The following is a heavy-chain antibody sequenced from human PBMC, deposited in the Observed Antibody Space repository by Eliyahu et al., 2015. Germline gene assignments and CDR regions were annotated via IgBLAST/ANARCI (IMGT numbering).Heavy chain of an antibody. J-gene: IGHJ6*03. CDR3: ARDSNYYYYYMDV. Sequence: QVQLQQWGAGLLKPSETLSLTCAVYGGSFSGYYWSWIRQPPGKGLEWIGEINHSGSTNYNPSLKXRVTISVDTSKNQFSLKLSSVTAADTTVYYCARDSNYYYYYMDVWGKGTTVTVSS. CDR1: GGSFSGYY. V-gene: IGHV4-34*01. D-gene: IGHD4-11*01. CDR2: INHSGST.